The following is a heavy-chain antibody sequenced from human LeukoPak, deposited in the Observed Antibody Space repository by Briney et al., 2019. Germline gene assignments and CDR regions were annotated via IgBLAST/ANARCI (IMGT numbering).Heavy chain of an antibody. CDR1: GYTLTELS. CDR3: ATETTSGSYPNRFDY. Sequence: ASVKVSCKVSGYTLTELSMHWVRQAPGKGLEWMGGFDPEDGETIYAQKFQGRVTMTEDTSTDTAYMELSSLRSEDTAVYYCATETTSGSYPNRFDYWGQGTLVTVSS. CDR2: FDPEDGET. V-gene: IGHV1-24*01. J-gene: IGHJ4*02. D-gene: IGHD3-10*01.